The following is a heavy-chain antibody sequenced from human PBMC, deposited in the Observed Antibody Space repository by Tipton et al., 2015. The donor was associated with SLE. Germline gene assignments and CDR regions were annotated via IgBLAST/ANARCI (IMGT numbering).Heavy chain of an antibody. CDR3: ARERRWLQFFDY. CDR1: GFTFSSYG. CDR2: IWYDGSNK. V-gene: IGHV3-33*01. D-gene: IGHD5-24*01. J-gene: IGHJ4*02. Sequence: SLRLSCAASGFTFSSYGMHWVRQAPGKGLEWVAVIWYDGSNKYYADSVKGRFAISRDNSKNTLYLQMNSLRAEDTAVYYCARERRWLQFFDYWGQGTLVTVSS.